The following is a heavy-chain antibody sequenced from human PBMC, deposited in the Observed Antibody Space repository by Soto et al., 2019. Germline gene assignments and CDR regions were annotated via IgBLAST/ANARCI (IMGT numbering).Heavy chain of an antibody. CDR2: IYYSGST. Sequence: SETLCVTCILFEGSISSYYWSWIRQPPGKGLEWIGYIYYSGSTNYNPSLKSRVTISVDTSKNQFSLKLSSVTAADTAVYYCARVNGYGDYVDYWGQGTLVTVSS. V-gene: IGHV4-59*01. CDR3: ARVNGYGDYVDY. CDR1: EGSISSYY. J-gene: IGHJ4*02. D-gene: IGHD4-17*01.